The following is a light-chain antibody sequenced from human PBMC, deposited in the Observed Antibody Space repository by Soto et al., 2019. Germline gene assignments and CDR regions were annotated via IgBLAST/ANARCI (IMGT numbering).Light chain of an antibody. J-gene: IGLJ2*01. CDR1: SGHSSYA. CDR2: LNSDGSH. V-gene: IGLV4-69*01. CDR3: QTWGTGIRV. Sequence: QLVLTQSPSASASLGASVKLTCTLSSGHSSYAIAWHQQQPGKGPRYLMKLNSDGSHSKGDGIPDRFSGSSSEAERYLTISSLQSEDEADYYCQTWGTGIRVFGGGTKLTVL.